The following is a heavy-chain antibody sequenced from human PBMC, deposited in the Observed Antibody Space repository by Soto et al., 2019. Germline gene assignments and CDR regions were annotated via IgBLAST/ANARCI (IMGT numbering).Heavy chain of an antibody. CDR1: GGSISSGDDY. CDR3: SRGGEWFDP. V-gene: IGHV4-30-4*08. Sequence: SETLSLTCTVSGGSISSGDDYWSWIRQPPGKGLEWIGYIYYGGSTYYNPALKSRVTISVDTAKNQFSLKLSSVTAADTAVYYCSRGGEWFDPWGQGTLVTVSS. CDR2: IYYGGST. J-gene: IGHJ5*02. D-gene: IGHD3-16*01.